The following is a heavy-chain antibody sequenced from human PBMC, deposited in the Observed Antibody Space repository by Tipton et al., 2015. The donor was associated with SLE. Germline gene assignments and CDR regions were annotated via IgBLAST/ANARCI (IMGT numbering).Heavy chain of an antibody. CDR2: IWHSGSNQ. V-gene: IGHV3-33*01. CDR1: GFTFSRYG. CDR3: ARAFSSWFYSDS. Sequence: SLRLSCAASGFTFSRYGMHWVRQAPGKGLEWVALIWHSGSNQYYADSVKGRFTISRDNSKNTLYLQMNSLRAEDTAVYYCARAFSSWFYSDSWGQGTLVTVSS. J-gene: IGHJ4*02. D-gene: IGHD6-13*01.